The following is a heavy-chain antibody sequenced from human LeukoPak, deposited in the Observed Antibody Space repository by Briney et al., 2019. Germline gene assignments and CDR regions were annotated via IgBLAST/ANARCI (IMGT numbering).Heavy chain of an antibody. D-gene: IGHD2-2*01. CDR3: AGTWKYQSLDNFYGLGV. Sequence: ASVKVSCKVSGYTLTELSMHWVRQAPGKGLEWMGGFDPEDGETIYAQKFQGRVTMTEDTSTDTAYMELSSLRSEDTAVYFCAGTWKYQSLDNFYGLGVWGQGTTVTVSS. V-gene: IGHV1-24*01. CDR1: GYTLTELS. CDR2: FDPEDGET. J-gene: IGHJ6*02.